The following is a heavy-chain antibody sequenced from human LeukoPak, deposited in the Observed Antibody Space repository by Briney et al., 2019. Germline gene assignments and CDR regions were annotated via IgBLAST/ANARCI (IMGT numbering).Heavy chain of an antibody. J-gene: IGHJ6*03. Sequence: ASVKVSCKASGYTFTSYDINWVRQATGQGLEWMGWMNPNSGNTGYAQKFQGRVTITRNTSISTAYMELSSLRSEDTAVYYCARAKLDFWSGYYTGMDVWGKGTTVTVSS. CDR3: ARAKLDFWSGYYTGMDV. V-gene: IGHV1-8*03. CDR1: GYTFTSYD. D-gene: IGHD3-3*01. CDR2: MNPNSGNT.